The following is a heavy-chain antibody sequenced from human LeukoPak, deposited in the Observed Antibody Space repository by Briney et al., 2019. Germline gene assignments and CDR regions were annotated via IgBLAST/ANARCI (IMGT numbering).Heavy chain of an antibody. J-gene: IGHJ6*02. CDR1: GGSINYYY. CDR3: ARSPGCYDFWSGYSHALYYYYYGMDV. V-gene: IGHV4-59*01. Sequence: SETLSLTCTVSGGSINYYYWMWIRQPPGKGLEWVGYIYYSGSTNYNPSLKSRVTISVDTSKNQFSLKLSSVTAADTAVYYCARSPGCYDFWSGYSHALYYYYYGMDVWGQGTTVTVS. CDR2: IYYSGST. D-gene: IGHD3-3*01.